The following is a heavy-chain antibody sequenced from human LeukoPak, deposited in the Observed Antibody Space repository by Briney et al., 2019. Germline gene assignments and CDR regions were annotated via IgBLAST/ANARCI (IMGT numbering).Heavy chain of an antibody. CDR3: TVTTVTRIDY. D-gene: IGHD4-17*01. CDR1: GGSISSYY. Sequence: PSETLSLTCTVSGGSISSYYWSWLRQPPGKGLEWIGYIYYSGSTNYNPSLKSRVTISVDTSKNQFSLKLSSVTAADTAVYYCTVTTVTRIDYWGQGTLVTVSS. CDR2: IYYSGST. J-gene: IGHJ4*02. V-gene: IGHV4-59*01.